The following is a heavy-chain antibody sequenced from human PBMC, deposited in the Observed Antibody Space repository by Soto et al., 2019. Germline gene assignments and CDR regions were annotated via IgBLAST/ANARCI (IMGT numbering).Heavy chain of an antibody. CDR1: GGSISSSGYY. J-gene: IGHJ4*02. V-gene: IGHV4-39*01. Sequence: QLQLQESGPGLVKPSDTLSLTCTVAGGSISSSGYYWGWIRQPPGKGLEWIGTIYYTGSTYYNPSLTSRLTISVDKSKKQVSLKLNSVNAADTAVYYCANRRGFCSGDSCYPCDYWGQGILVTVSS. D-gene: IGHD2-15*01. CDR3: ANRRGFCSGDSCYPCDY. CDR2: IYYTGST.